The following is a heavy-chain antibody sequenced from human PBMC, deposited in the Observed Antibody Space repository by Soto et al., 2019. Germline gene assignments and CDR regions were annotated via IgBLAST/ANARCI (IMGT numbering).Heavy chain of an antibody. CDR3: ARHLRYSSSWYPGWFDP. Sequence: SETLSLTCTVAGDSISSSSYYWGWIRQPPGKGLEWIGSIYYSGSTYYNPSLKSRVTISVATSKNQFSLKLSSVSAADTAVYYCARHLRYSSSWYPGWFDPWGQGTLVTVSS. J-gene: IGHJ5*02. D-gene: IGHD6-13*01. CDR1: GDSISSSSYY. V-gene: IGHV4-39*01. CDR2: IYYSGST.